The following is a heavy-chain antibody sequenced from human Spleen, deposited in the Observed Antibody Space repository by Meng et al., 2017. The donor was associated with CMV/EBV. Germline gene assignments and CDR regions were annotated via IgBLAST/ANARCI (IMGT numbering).Heavy chain of an antibody. CDR3: ARGLGYSSSWYYYGMDV. J-gene: IGHJ6*02. D-gene: IGHD6-13*01. CDR1: GFIFRSYW. CDR2: IKRDGSDI. V-gene: IGHV3-7*04. Sequence: GESLKISCAASGFIFRSYWMTWVRQAPGKGLEWVANIKRDGSDIHYVDSVKGRFTISRDNAKNSLFLEMNSLRAEDTAVYYCARGLGYSSSWYYYGMDVWGQGTTVTVSS.